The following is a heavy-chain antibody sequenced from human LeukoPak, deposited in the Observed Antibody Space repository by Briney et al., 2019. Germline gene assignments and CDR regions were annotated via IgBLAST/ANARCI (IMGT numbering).Heavy chain of an antibody. Sequence: KPSETLSLTCAVYGGSFSGYYWSWLRQPPGKGLEWIGEINHSGSTNYNPSLKSRVTISVDTSKNQFSLKLSSVTAADTAVYYCARRTYYYDSSGIGYWGQGTLVTVSS. CDR3: ARRTYYYDSSGIGY. CDR2: INHSGST. J-gene: IGHJ4*02. D-gene: IGHD3-22*01. CDR1: GGSFSGYY. V-gene: IGHV4-34*01.